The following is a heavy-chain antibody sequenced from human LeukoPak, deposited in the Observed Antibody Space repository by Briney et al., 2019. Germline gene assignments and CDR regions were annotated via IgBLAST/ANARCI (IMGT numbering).Heavy chain of an antibody. Sequence: PGGSLRLSCDASGFSISDYYMSWIRQSPGKGLEWISYITSGAGSTKYADSVKRRFTISRDKAKNSVALQLNSLRAEDTAVYYCTRERRGNYYAFESWGQGTLVTVSS. V-gene: IGHV3-11*01. CDR3: TRERRGNYYAFES. CDR2: ITSGAGST. CDR1: GFSISDYY. J-gene: IGHJ4*02. D-gene: IGHD3-22*01.